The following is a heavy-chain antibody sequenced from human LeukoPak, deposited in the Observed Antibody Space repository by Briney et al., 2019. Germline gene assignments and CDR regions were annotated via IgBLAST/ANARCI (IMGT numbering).Heavy chain of an antibody. J-gene: IGHJ4*02. V-gene: IGHV3-74*01. CDR1: GFTFSSYW. CDR2: IASDGSST. D-gene: IGHD4-23*01. Sequence: GGSLRLSCAASGFTFSSYWMNWVRQAPGRGLVWVSRIASDGSSTTYADSVKGRFSISRDNAKNTLYLQMNSLRVEDTAVYYCARGRPHGNDYWGQGTLVTVSS. CDR3: ARGRPHGNDY.